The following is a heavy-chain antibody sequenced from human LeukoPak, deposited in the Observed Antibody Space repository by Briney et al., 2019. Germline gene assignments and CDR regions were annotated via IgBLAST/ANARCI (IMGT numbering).Heavy chain of an antibody. V-gene: IGHV3-30-3*01. CDR1: GFTFSSYA. D-gene: IGHD2-21*01. CDR2: ISYDGSNK. CDR3: ARSKMWPPSFDY. Sequence: PGGSLRLSCAASGFTFSSYAMHWVRQAPGKGLEWVAVISYDGSNKYYADSVKGRFTISRDNSKNTLYLQMNSLRAEDTAVYFCARSKMWPPSFDYWGQGTPVTVSS. J-gene: IGHJ4*02.